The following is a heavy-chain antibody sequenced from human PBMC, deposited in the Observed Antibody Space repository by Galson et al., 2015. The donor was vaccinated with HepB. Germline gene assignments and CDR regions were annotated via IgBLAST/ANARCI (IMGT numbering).Heavy chain of an antibody. CDR2: IIPIFRTP. V-gene: IGHV1-69*13. Sequence: SVKVSCKASGGTFSNYAFSWVRQAPGQGPEWMGVIIPIFRTPKYAQKFQGGVTITADESTTTVYMELSSLRSEDTAVYYCARWAEYCSTANCYFPLDYWGQGTLVTVSS. J-gene: IGHJ4*02. CDR3: ARWAEYCSTANCYFPLDY. CDR1: GGTFSNYA. D-gene: IGHD2-2*01.